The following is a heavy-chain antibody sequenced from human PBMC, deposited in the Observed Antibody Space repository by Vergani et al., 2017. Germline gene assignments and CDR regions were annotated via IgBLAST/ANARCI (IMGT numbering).Heavy chain of an antibody. CDR2: MNLNSGNT. Sequence: QVQLVQSGAEVKKPGASVKVSCQASGYTFSSYDINWVRQATGKGLEWMGWMNLNSGNTGYAQKFQGRVTMTRNTSIGTAYMELSRLRSEDTAVYYCASANTLTGGKYYFDYWGQGTLVTVSS. J-gene: IGHJ4*02. CDR3: ASANTLTGGKYYFDY. D-gene: IGHD3-16*01. CDR1: GYTFSSYD. V-gene: IGHV1-8*01.